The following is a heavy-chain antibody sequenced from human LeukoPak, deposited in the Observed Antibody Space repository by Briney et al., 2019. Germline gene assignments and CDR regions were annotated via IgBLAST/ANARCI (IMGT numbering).Heavy chain of an antibody. J-gene: IGHJ4*02. Sequence: GGSLRLSCAASGYTFSSYEMNWVRQAPGKGLEWVSYISSSGSTIYYADSVKGRFTISRDNAKNSLYLQMNSLRAEDTAVYYCARVHGDYGYIDYWGQGTLVTVSS. D-gene: IGHD4-17*01. CDR2: ISSSGSTI. CDR1: GYTFSSYE. CDR3: ARVHGDYGYIDY. V-gene: IGHV3-48*03.